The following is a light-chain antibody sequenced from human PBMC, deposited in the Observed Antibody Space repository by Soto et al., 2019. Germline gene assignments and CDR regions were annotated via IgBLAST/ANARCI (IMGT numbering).Light chain of an antibody. CDR3: QQDNNWPPIT. CDR1: QSVSSY. J-gene: IGKJ5*01. CDR2: DAF. Sequence: EIVLTQSPVTLSLSPGERATLSCRASQSVSSYLAWYQQKPGQAPRLLIYDAFNRATGIPARFSGGGSGTDFTLTISSLQSEDFAVYYCQQDNNWPPITFGQGTRLEI. V-gene: IGKV3-11*01.